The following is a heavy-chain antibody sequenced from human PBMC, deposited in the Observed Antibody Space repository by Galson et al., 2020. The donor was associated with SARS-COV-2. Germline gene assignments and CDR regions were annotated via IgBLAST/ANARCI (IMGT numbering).Heavy chain of an antibody. Sequence: SETLSPTCTVPGYSVSTPNYWGWVRQPPGRGLEWIGSVYPSGTTYYNPPLNSRVTIPVHTAKNQVSLRLDSVTAADTALYYCARQGVNMIVLVTCPGWYVDLWGRGSLVTVSS. J-gene: IGHJ2*01. CDR1: GYSVSTPNY. CDR2: VYPSGTT. D-gene: IGHD3-22*01. CDR3: ARQGVNMIVLVTCPGWYVDL. V-gene: IGHV4-38-2*02.